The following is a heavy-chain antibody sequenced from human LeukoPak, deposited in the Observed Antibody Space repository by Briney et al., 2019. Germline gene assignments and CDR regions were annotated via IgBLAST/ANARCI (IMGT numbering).Heavy chain of an antibody. CDR1: GGSIKNYY. CDR3: ARQSDPYYHYGLDF. V-gene: IGHV4-59*01. Sequence: SETLSLTCALSGGSIKNYYWSWIRQPLGKGLEWVGYVYYTGTTSYNPSLKSRVTISVETSKNQFSLTLNSVTAADTAVYHCARQSDPYYHYGLDFWGQGTTVIVSS. J-gene: IGHJ6*02. CDR2: VYYTGTT.